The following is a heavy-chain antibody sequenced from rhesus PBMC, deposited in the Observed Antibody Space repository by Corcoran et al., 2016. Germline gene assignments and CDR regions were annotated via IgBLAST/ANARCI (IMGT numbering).Heavy chain of an antibody. J-gene: IGHJ4*01. CDR3: ARESIATGWYFDY. CDR2: IYGGSVST. Sequence: QVQLQESGPGLVKPSATLSPTCTVSGGSISDTYFCNWIRQPPGKGLEWLGRIYGGSVSTSYNPSLKSRVTISKYTSKNQFSLKLNSVTAADTAVYYCARESIATGWYFDYWGQGVLVTVSS. D-gene: IGHD6-13*01. V-gene: IGHV4-147*01. CDR1: GGSISDTYF.